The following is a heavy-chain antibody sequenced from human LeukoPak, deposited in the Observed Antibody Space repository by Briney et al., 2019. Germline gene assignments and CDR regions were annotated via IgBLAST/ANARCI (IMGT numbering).Heavy chain of an antibody. Sequence: GGSLRLSCAASGFTFSSYAMSWVRQAPGKGLEWVSAISGSGGSTYYADSVKGRFTISRDNSKNTLYLQMNSLRAEDTAVYYCAKDPWDIVIVPAAKGNWFDPWGQGTLVTVSS. D-gene: IGHD2-2*01. J-gene: IGHJ5*02. CDR1: GFTFSSYA. CDR2: ISGSGGST. CDR3: AKDPWDIVIVPAAKGNWFDP. V-gene: IGHV3-23*01.